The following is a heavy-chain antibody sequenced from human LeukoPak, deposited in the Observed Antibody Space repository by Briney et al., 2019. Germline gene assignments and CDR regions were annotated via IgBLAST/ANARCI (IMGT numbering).Heavy chain of an antibody. V-gene: IGHV4-39*07. D-gene: IGHD3-10*01. CDR2: IYSSGST. Sequence: SETLSLTCTVSGASVSGSPYYWGWIRQPPGKGLEWIGSIYSSGSTYYNASLQSRVTISIETSKNQISLRLNSVTAADTAVYYCASRKYYYGSGSLDYMDVWGKGTTVTVSS. CDR1: GASVSGSPYY. J-gene: IGHJ6*03. CDR3: ASRKYYYGSGSLDYMDV.